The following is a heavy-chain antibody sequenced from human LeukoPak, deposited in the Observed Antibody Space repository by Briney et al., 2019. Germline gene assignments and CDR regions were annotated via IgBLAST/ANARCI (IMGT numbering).Heavy chain of an antibody. D-gene: IGHD6-19*01. Sequence: SETLSLTCTVSGGSISSNNYYWGWIRQPPGKGLEWIGSIYYSGSTYYNPSLKSRVTISVDTSKSQFSLKLRSLTAADTAVYYCARHEEYSSGWYVGPLYFDYWGPGTLVTVSS. CDR1: GGSISSNNYY. J-gene: IGHJ4*02. CDR3: ARHEEYSSGWYVGPLYFDY. V-gene: IGHV4-39*01. CDR2: IYYSGST.